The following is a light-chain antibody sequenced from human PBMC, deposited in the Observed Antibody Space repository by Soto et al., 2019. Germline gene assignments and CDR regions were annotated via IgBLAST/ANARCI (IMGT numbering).Light chain of an antibody. CDR1: QSVSSSY. CDR2: GAS. Sequence: EIVLTQSPGTLSLSPGERATLSCRASQSVSSSYLAWYQQKPGQAPRLLIYGASSRATGIPDRFSGSGSGTDFTLTISRLEPEDFAVYYCQQYGSSSPTFGGGTKVDI. CDR3: QQYGSSSPT. V-gene: IGKV3-20*01. J-gene: IGKJ4*01.